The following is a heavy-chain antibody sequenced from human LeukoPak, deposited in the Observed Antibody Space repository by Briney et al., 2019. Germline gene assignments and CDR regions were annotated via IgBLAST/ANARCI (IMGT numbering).Heavy chain of an antibody. V-gene: IGHV3-23*01. CDR3: AKDDRPKLGHVGYCSGGSCHKPRY. D-gene: IGHD2-15*01. Sequence: GGSLRLSCAASGFTFSSYAMSWVRQAPGKGLEWVSAISGSGGSTYYADSVKGRFTISRDNSKNTLYLQMNSLRAEDTVVYHCAKDDRPKLGHVGYCSGGSCHKPRYWGQGTLVTVSS. CDR2: ISGSGGST. CDR1: GFTFSSYA. J-gene: IGHJ4*02.